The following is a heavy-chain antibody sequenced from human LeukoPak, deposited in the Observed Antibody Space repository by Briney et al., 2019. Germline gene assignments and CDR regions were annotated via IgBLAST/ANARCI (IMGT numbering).Heavy chain of an antibody. CDR3: ARREDIVVVPAAMGGGFDY. J-gene: IGHJ4*02. D-gene: IGHD2-2*01. V-gene: IGHV3-33*01. CDR2: IWYDGSNK. CDR1: GFTFSSYG. Sequence: GGSLRLSCAASGFTFSSYGMHWVRQAPDKGLEWVAVIWYDGSNKYYADSVKGRFTISRDNSKNTLYLQMNSLRAEDTAVYYCARREDIVVVPAAMGGGFDYWGQGTLVTVSS.